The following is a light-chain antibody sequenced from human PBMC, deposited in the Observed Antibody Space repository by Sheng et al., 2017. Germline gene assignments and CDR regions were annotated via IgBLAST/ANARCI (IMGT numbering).Light chain of an antibody. CDR2: GAS. CDR1: QGIRRW. CDR3: LQDYNYPRT. Sequence: IQMTQSPSSLSASLGDRVTITCRASQGIRRWLAWYQQRPGEAPKLLIYGASTLQSGVPSRFSGSGSGTDFTLTISSLQPEDFATYYCLQDYNYPRTFGQGTKVEIK. J-gene: IGKJ1*01. V-gene: IGKV1-6*01.